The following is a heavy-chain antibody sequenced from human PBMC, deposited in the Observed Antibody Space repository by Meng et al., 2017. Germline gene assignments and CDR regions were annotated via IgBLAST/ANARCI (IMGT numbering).Heavy chain of an antibody. D-gene: IGHD2-21*02. V-gene: IGHV1-69*01. CDR3: AREIAAAYCGGDCYL. J-gene: IGHJ5*02. CDR1: GGTFSSYA. CDR2: IIPIFGTA. Sequence: QVRLVWSGAEVKKPGSSVKVSCKASGGTFSSYAISWVRQAPGQGLEWMGGIIPIFGTANYAQKFQGRVTITADESTSTAYMELSSLRSEDTAVYYCAREIAAAYCGGDCYLWGQGTLVTVSS.